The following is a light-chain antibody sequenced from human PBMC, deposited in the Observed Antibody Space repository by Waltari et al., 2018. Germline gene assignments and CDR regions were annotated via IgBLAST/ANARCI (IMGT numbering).Light chain of an antibody. V-gene: IGKV1-39*01. CDR3: LQTFSVPPT. Sequence: DIQMRQSPSSLSASVGDRVTITCRASQHIDISVSWYHNKPGKAPKLLIYITSAVQGGVPSRFSGSGSGTDFTLTISSLQPEDVATYYCLQTFSVPPTFGQGTKVEV. CDR1: QHIDIS. CDR2: ITS. J-gene: IGKJ1*01.